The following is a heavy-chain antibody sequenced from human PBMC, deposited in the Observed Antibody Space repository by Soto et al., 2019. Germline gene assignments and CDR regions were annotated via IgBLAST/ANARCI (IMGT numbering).Heavy chain of an antibody. Sequence: QVQLVESGGGVVQPGRSLRLSCAASGFTFSSFGMHWVRQAPGKGLEWVAVASYDGSYKYYADSVKGRFTISRDNSKNTLYLQMNSLRAEHTAVSYCAKERSVVATTPDFDYWGQGTLVTVSS. CDR1: GFTFSSFG. V-gene: IGHV3-30*18. CDR2: ASYDGSYK. D-gene: IGHD5-12*01. CDR3: AKERSVVATTPDFDY. J-gene: IGHJ4*02.